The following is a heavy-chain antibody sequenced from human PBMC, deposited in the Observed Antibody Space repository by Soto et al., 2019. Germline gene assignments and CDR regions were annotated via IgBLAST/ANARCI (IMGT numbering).Heavy chain of an antibody. CDR1: GGSISSSNW. V-gene: IGHV4-4*02. Sequence: PSETLSLTCAVSGGSISSSNWWSWVRQPPGKGLEWIGEIYHSGSTNYNPSLKSRVTISVDKSKNQFSLKLSSVTAADTAVYYWAREVGPMIAVAGKEGYKLFDPWGQGTLVTVSS. J-gene: IGHJ5*02. CDR3: AREVGPMIAVAGKEGYKLFDP. CDR2: IYHSGST. D-gene: IGHD6-19*01.